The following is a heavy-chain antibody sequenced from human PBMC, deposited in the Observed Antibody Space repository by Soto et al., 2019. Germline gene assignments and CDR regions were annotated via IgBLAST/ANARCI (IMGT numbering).Heavy chain of an antibody. CDR3: ASTHTALLLSPTSYFDY. Sequence: QVQLQQWGAGLLKPSETLSLTCAVYGGCFSGFCWRWIRHPPGNGLEWIGQINHIGNTNYNPSLERRVTISLDMSKHQFSLKLTSVTAADTAVYYCASTHTALLLSPTSYFDYWGQGTLVTVSS. CDR2: INHIGNT. CDR1: GGCFSGFC. J-gene: IGHJ4*02. V-gene: IGHV4-34*01. D-gene: IGHD2-15*01.